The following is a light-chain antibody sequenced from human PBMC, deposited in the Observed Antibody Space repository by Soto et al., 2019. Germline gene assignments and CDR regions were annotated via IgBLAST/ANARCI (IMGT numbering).Light chain of an antibody. CDR3: HQYGSSPPIT. CDR2: GAS. V-gene: IGKV3-20*01. J-gene: IGKJ5*01. CDR1: QSVSSSY. Sequence: EIVLTQSPGTLSLSPGERATLSCRASQSVSSSYLAWYQQKPGQAPRLLIYGASSRATGIPDRFSGSGSGTDFTLTNSRLEPEDFAVYYCHQYGSSPPITFGQVTRLEIK.